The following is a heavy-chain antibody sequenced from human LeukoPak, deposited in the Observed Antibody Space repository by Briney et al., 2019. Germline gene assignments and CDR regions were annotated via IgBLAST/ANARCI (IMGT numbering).Heavy chain of an antibody. CDR1: GFTFSTYG. CDR2: ISNDGYTQ. V-gene: IGHV3-30*18. CDR3: SKDWGEYYYGSGSYYNSDGY. J-gene: IGHJ4*02. D-gene: IGHD3-10*01. Sequence: GRSLRLSCEASGFTFSTYGMHWVRQALGRGLEWVAVISNDGYTQYYADSVKGRFTISRDNSKNALFLQMNSLRAEDTAVYYCSKDWGEYYYGSGSYYNSDGYWGQGTLVTVSS.